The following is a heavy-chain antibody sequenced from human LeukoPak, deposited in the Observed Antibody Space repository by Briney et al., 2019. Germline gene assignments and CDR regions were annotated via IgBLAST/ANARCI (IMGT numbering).Heavy chain of an antibody. CDR2: ISGSDYTT. CDR3: AKGGAYYYYYYMDV. V-gene: IGHV3-23*01. CDR1: GFTFSRNA. J-gene: IGHJ6*03. Sequence: PGGSLRLSCAASGFTFSRNAMSWVRQVPGKGLEWVSAISGSDYTTFYADSVKGRFTISRDNSKNTLYLQMNSLRAEDTAVYYCAKGGAYYYYYYMDVWGKGTTVTVSS.